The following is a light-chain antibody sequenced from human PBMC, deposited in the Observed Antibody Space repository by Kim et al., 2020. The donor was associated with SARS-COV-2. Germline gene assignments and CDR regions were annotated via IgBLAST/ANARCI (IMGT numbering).Light chain of an antibody. Sequence: LSPGERSTLSCRASQSVSSYLAWYQQKTGQAPRLLIFDASNRDTGIPARFSGSGSGTDFTLTISSLEPEDFAVYYCQQRSNWPITFGQGTRLEIK. J-gene: IGKJ5*01. CDR2: DAS. V-gene: IGKV3-11*01. CDR1: QSVSSY. CDR3: QQRSNWPIT.